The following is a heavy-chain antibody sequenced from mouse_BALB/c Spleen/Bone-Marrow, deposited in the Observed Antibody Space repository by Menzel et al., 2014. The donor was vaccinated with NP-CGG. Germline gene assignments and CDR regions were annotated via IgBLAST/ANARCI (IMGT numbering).Heavy chain of an antibody. J-gene: IGHJ1*01. CDR3: TRSNNGYWYFDV. D-gene: IGHD6-1*01. CDR1: GYSFTNYY. Sequence: QVQLQQSGAELVKPGASVKLSCKASGYSFTNYYMYWVKRRPGQGLEWIGEINPSNGGTNFNEKFKNKATLTVDKSSSTAYMQLSSLTSEDSAVYYCTRSNNGYWYFDVWGAGTTVTVSS. V-gene: IGHV1S81*02. CDR2: INPSNGGT.